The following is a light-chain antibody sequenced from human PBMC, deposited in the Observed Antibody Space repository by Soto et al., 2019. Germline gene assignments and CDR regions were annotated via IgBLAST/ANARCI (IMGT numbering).Light chain of an antibody. J-gene: IGLJ1*01. CDR2: GNS. V-gene: IGLV1-40*01. Sequence: QSVLTQPPSGAGAPGQRVTISCTGSSSNIGAGYDVHWYQQLPGTAPKLLIYGNSNRPSGVPDRFSGSKSGTSASLAITGLEAEYEADYYGRSYYSGLSGLTVFGTGTKLTVL. CDR1: SSNIGAGYD. CDR3: RSYYSGLSGLTV.